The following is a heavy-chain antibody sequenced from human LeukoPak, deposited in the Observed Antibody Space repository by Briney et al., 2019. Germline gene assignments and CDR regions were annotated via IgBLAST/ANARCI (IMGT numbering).Heavy chain of an antibody. CDR1: GFTFSSYA. CDR2: ISGSGGST. D-gene: IGHD3-10*01. CDR3: AKDRLWFGELTDY. J-gene: IGHJ4*02. V-gene: IGHV3-23*01. Sequence: GGSLRLSCAASGFTFSSYAMSWVRQAPGKGLEWVSAISGSGGSTYYAGSVKGRFTISRDNSKNTLYLQMNSLRAEDTAVYYGAKDRLWFGELTDYWGQGTLVTVSS.